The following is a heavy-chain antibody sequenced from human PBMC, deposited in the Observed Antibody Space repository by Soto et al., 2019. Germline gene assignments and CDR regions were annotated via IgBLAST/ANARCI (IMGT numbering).Heavy chain of an antibody. J-gene: IGHJ3*02. D-gene: IGHD6-19*01. CDR1: GGSISSYY. V-gene: IGHV4-59*12. CDR2: IYYSGST. CDR3: ARDLPRISSSGRPDAFDI. Sequence: ETLSLTCTVSGGSISSYYWSWIRQPPGKGLEWIGYIYYSGSTNYNPSLKSRVTISVDTSKNQFSLKLSSVTAADTAVYYRARDLPRISSSGRPDAFDIWGQGTMVTVSS.